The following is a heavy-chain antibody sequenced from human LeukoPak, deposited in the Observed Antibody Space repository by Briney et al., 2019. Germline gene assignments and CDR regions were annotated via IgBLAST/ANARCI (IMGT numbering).Heavy chain of an antibody. D-gene: IGHD7-27*01. J-gene: IGHJ4*02. CDR2: INQDGSEK. Sequence: GGSLRLSCAASGFTFSDYWMGWVRQAPGKGLEWVANINQDGSEKYYVDSVKGRFTISRDNAKNSLYLQMNSLRAEDTAVYYCARSNWGPFDYWGQGTLVTVSS. CDR3: ARSNWGPFDY. CDR1: GFTFSDYW. V-gene: IGHV3-7*01.